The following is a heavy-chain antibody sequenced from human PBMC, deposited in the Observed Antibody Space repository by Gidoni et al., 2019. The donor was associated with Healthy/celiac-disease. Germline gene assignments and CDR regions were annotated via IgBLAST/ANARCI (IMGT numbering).Heavy chain of an antibody. CDR3: AKDLALQSGYYYYYYGMDV. CDR2: ISYDGSNK. D-gene: IGHD3-3*01. Sequence: QVQLVESGGGVVQPGRSLRLSCAASGFTFSSYGMHWVRQAPGKGLEWVEVISYDGSNKYYADSVKGRFTISRDNSKNTLYLQMNSLRAEDTAVYYCAKDLALQSGYYYYYYGMDVWGQGTTVTVSS. CDR1: GFTFSSYG. J-gene: IGHJ6*02. V-gene: IGHV3-30*18.